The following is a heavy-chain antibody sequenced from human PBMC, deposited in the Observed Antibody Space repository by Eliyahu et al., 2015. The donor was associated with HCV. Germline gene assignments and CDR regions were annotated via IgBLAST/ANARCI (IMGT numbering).Heavy chain of an antibody. CDR2: ISSDGMSQ. J-gene: IGHJ4*02. Sequence: QVHLVESGGGVVQPGRSLRISCLVSGVNLDTYAMHWVRQVPGKGLEWLTVISSDGMSQNYVDYLKGRFTISREISKNTLYLDMDNLRPDDTAVYYCAVNNSGSNSFDSWGQGTLVTVSS. CDR1: GVNLDTYA. CDR3: AVNNSGSNSFDS. D-gene: IGHD3-10*01. V-gene: IGHV3-30-3*02.